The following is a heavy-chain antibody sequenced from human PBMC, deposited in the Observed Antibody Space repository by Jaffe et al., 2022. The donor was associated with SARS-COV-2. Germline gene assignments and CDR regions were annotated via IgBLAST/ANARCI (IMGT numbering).Heavy chain of an antibody. CDR1: GFTFSSYW. J-gene: IGHJ4*02. Sequence: EVQLVESGGGLVQPGGSLRLSCAASGFTFSSYWMHWVRRAPGKGPVWVSGISRDGSGTTYADSVKGRFTISRDNAKNTLFLHMNSLRAEDTAVYSCTRDISSSFDYWGQGTLVTVPS. V-gene: IGHV3-74*01. CDR3: TRDISSSFDY. D-gene: IGHD6-13*01. CDR2: ISRDGSGT.